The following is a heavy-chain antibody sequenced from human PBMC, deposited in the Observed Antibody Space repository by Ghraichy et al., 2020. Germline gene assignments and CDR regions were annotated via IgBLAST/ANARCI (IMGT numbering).Heavy chain of an antibody. J-gene: IGHJ4*02. CDR1: GYSISSGYY. Sequence: SETLSLTCAVSGYSISSGYYWGWIRQPPGKGLEWIGSIYHSGSTYYNPSLKSRVTISVDTSKNQFSLKLSSVTAADTAVYYCARGATYLYYFDYWGQGTLVTVSS. V-gene: IGHV4-38-2*01. CDR2: IYHSGST. CDR3: ARGATYLYYFDY. D-gene: IGHD2-2*01.